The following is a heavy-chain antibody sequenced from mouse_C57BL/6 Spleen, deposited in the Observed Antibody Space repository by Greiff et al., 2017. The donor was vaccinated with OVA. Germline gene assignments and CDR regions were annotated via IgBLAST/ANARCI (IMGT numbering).Heavy chain of an antibody. CDR1: GFTFSSYA. Sequence: EVKLVESGGGLVKPGGSLKLSCAASGFTFSSYAMSWVRQTPEKRLEWVATISDGGSYTYYPDNVKGRFTISRDNAKNNLYLQMSHLKSEDTAMYYCARPTVVATYYAMDYWGQGTSVTVSS. J-gene: IGHJ4*01. CDR2: ISDGGSYT. V-gene: IGHV5-4*03. D-gene: IGHD1-1*01. CDR3: ARPTVVATYYAMDY.